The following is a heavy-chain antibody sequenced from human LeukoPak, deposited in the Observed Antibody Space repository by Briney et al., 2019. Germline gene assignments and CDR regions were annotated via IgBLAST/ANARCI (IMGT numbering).Heavy chain of an antibody. V-gene: IGHV4-39*01. CDR3: ARVEQGSVDFDY. Sequence: SETLSLTCTVSGGSISSSSYYWGWIRQPPGKGLEWIGSIYYSGSTYYNPSLKSRVTISVDTSKNQFSLKLSSVTAADTAVYYCARVEQGSVDFDYWGQGTLVTVSS. D-gene: IGHD5-12*01. CDR2: IYYSGST. J-gene: IGHJ4*02. CDR1: GGSISSSSYY.